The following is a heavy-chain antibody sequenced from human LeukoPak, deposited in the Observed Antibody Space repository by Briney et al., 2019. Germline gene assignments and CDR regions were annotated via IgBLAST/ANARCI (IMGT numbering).Heavy chain of an antibody. CDR3: ATPRGGFCTTTCPMDY. D-gene: IGHD2-8*01. CDR1: GGTFNNYP. Sequence: GASVKVPCKASGGTFNNYPITWVRQAPGQGLEWMGGIIPLFGTATYAQNFEGRVTVATDDSTDTAYMELSGLRLEDTAVYYCATPRGGFCTTTCPMDYWGQGTLVTVSS. CDR2: IIPLFGTA. J-gene: IGHJ4*02. V-gene: IGHV1-69*05.